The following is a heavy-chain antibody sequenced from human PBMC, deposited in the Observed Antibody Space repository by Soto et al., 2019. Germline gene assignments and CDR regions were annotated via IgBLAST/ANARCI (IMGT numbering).Heavy chain of an antibody. CDR2: IIPLFGTP. J-gene: IGHJ4*02. CDR1: GGIFSTYA. D-gene: IGHD3-10*01. V-gene: IGHV1-69*01. CDR3: ARDRDDYGSGNYYNRIDF. Sequence: QVHLVQSGAEVKKPGSSVKVSCKASGGIFSTYAISWLRQAPGQGLEWMGGIIPLFGTPNYAQRFQGRVTITADESTSTADMVMSRLRSEDTAVYYCARDRDDYGSGNYYNRIDFWGQGTLVTVSS.